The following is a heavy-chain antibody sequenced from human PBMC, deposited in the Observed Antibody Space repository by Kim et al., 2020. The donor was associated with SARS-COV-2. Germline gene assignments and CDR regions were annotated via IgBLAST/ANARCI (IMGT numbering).Heavy chain of an antibody. Sequence: GGSLRLSCADSGFIFSHYWMDWVRQAPGKGLEWVANINQDGSEKYYVDSVKGRFTISRDNAKNSLYLQMNSLRATDTAVYYCARAGFGPNPLVWGQGTMVAVSS. D-gene: IGHD3-10*01. J-gene: IGHJ3*01. CDR2: INQDGSEK. V-gene: IGHV3-7*03. CDR1: GFIFSHYW. CDR3: ARAGFGPNPLV.